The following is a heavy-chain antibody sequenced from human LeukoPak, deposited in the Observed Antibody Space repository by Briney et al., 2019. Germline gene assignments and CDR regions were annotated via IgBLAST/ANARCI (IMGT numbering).Heavy chain of an antibody. CDR3: ATDLGEG. Sequence: PGGSLRLSCAASGFTFSNNGMSWGRQAPGKGPEWVGLIRSKADGSTADYAAPVKGRFTISRDDSKKMVYLDMNSLKTEDTAVYYCATDLGEGWGQGILVTVSS. V-gene: IGHV3-15*01. J-gene: IGHJ4*02. D-gene: IGHD4-17*01. CDR1: GFTFSNNG. CDR2: IRSKADGSTA.